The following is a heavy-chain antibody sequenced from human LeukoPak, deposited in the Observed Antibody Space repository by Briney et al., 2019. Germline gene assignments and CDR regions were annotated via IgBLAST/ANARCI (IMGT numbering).Heavy chain of an antibody. CDR2: INTNTGNP. CDR1: GYTFTSYA. Sequence: GASVKVSCKASGYTFTSYAMNWVRQAPGQGLEWMGWINTNTGNPTYAQGFTGRFVFSLDTSVSTAYLQISSLKAEDTAVYYCARDYWFGDSYGMDVWGQGTTVTVSS. CDR3: ARDYWFGDSYGMDV. J-gene: IGHJ6*02. V-gene: IGHV7-4-1*02. D-gene: IGHD3-10*01.